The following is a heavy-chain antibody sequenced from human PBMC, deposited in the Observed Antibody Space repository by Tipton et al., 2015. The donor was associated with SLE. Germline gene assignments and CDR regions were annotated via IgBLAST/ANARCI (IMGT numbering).Heavy chain of an antibody. J-gene: IGHJ5*02. D-gene: IGHD2-2*01. V-gene: IGHV4-4*07. CDR1: GASISSHY. CDR2: IYTSGST. CDR3: ARTWVVVPALFDP. Sequence: TLSLTCTVSGASISSHYWSWIRQPAGKGLEWIGRIYTSGSTNYNPSLKSRVTISVDTSKNQFSLKLSSVTAADTAVYYCARTWVVVPALFDPWGQGTLVTVSS.